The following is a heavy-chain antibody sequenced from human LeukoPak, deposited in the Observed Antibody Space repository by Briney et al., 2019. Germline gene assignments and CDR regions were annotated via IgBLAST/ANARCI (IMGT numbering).Heavy chain of an antibody. CDR2: INPNSGGT. Sequence: ASVKASCKASGYTFTGYYMHWVRQAPGQGLEWMGWINPNSGGTNYAQKFQGRVTMTRDTSISTAYMELSRLRSDDTAVYYCARGDIVVVPAATLFDYWGQGTLVTVSS. D-gene: IGHD2-2*01. CDR3: ARGDIVVVPAATLFDY. CDR1: GYTFTGYY. J-gene: IGHJ4*02. V-gene: IGHV1-2*02.